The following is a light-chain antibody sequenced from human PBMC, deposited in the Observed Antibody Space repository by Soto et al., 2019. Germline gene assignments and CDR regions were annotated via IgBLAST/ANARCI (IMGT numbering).Light chain of an antibody. V-gene: IGLV2-11*01. CDR3: CSYAGSSV. J-gene: IGLJ2*01. CDR2: DVS. CDR1: SSDVGGYNY. Sequence: QSVLTQPRSVSGSPGQSVTISCTGTSSDVGGYNYVSWYQQHPGKAPKLMIYDVSKRPSGVPDRFSGSKSGNTASLTISGLQAEDEADYYCCSYAGSSVFGRGTKLTVL.